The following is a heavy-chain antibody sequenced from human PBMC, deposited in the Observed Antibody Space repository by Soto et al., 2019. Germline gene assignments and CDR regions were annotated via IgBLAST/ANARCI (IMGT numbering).Heavy chain of an antibody. CDR2: INSDGSST. CDR1: GFDFSNSW. CDR3: ERDKSYALAV. V-gene: IGHV3-74*03. J-gene: IGHJ6*02. D-gene: IGHD4-17*01. Sequence: EVQLVESGGGFVQPGGSLRLSCAASGFDFSNSWMHWVRQVPGKGLVWVSHINSDGSSTTYADSVKGRFTISRDNARTTVYLQLDSLRVKNTAVYYCERDKSYALAVLGQGTTVTVSS.